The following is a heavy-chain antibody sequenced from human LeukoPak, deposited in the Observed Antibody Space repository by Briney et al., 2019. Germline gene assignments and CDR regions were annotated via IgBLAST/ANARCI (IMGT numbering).Heavy chain of an antibody. CDR2: ISSSSSCI. Sequence: PGGSLRLSCAASGFTFSSYSMNWVRQAPGKGLEWVSSISSSSSCIYYADSVKGRFTISRDNAKNSLYLQMNSLRAEDTAVYYCARDAGGYCSSTSCYVDYWGQGTLVTVSS. V-gene: IGHV3-21*01. CDR1: GFTFSSYS. D-gene: IGHD2-2*01. CDR3: ARDAGGYCSSTSCYVDY. J-gene: IGHJ4*02.